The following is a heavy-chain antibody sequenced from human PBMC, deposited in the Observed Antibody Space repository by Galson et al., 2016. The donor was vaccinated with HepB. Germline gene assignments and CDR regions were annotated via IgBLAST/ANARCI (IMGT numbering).Heavy chain of an antibody. CDR3: ARDYRHCGADPM. Sequence: SLRLSCAASGFAFNTYWMSWVRHAPGKGLEWVANIKQDASAKYYVDSVKGRFTISRDHAKNSLYLQMNSLTADDTAVYYCARDYRHCGADPMGAQGTLVTASS. D-gene: IGHD2-21*02. CDR2: IKQDASAK. V-gene: IGHV3-7*01. J-gene: IGHJ4*02. CDR1: GFAFNTYW.